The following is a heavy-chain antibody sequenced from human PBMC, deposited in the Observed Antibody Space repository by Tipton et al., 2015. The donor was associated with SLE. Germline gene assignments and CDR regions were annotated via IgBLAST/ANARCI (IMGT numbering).Heavy chain of an antibody. Sequence: TLSLTCTVSGGSISSYYWSWIRQPPGKGLEWIGEINHRGSTNYNPSLKSRVTISVDTSKNQFSLKLSSVTAADTAVYYCARSLTAMVTFDYWGQGNLVTVSS. CDR2: INHRGST. CDR3: ARSLTAMVTFDY. J-gene: IGHJ4*02. D-gene: IGHD5-18*01. V-gene: IGHV4-34*01. CDR1: GGSISSYY.